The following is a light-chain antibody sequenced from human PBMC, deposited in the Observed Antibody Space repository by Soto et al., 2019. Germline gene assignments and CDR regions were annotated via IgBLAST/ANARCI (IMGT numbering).Light chain of an antibody. J-gene: IGLJ1*01. CDR1: SSDVGGYNY. Sequence: QSVLTQPASVSGSPGQSITISCTGTSSDVGGYNYVSWYQQHLGKAPKLMIYDVSNRSSGVSNRFSGSKSGNTASLTISGLQAEDEADYYCSSYTSSSFYVFGTGTKVTVL. V-gene: IGLV2-14*01. CDR2: DVS. CDR3: SSYTSSSFYV.